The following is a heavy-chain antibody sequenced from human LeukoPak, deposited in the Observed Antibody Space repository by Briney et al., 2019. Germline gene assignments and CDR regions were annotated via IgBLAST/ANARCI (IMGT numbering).Heavy chain of an antibody. J-gene: IGHJ3*02. CDR2: ISYDGGNK. D-gene: IGHD5-24*01. Sequence: PGGSLRLSCAASGFTFSSYSMNWVRQAPVKGLEWVAVISYDGGNKYYADSVRGRFTIFRDNSKNTLNLEMNSLRVDDTAVYYCARTTFTSFNSFDIWGQGTMVTVSS. CDR1: GFTFSSYS. V-gene: IGHV3-30*03. CDR3: ARTTFTSFNSFDI.